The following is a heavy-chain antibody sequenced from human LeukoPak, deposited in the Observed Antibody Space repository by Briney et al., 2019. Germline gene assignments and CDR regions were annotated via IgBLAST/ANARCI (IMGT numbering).Heavy chain of an antibody. Sequence: PGRSLRLSCAASGFTFDDYAMHWARQAPGKGLEWVSGISWNSGSIGYADSVKGRFTISRDNAKNSLYLQMNSLRAEDTALYYCAKDYCSGGSCYNGKYYFDYWGQGTLVTVSS. J-gene: IGHJ4*02. V-gene: IGHV3-9*01. CDR1: GFTFDDYA. CDR2: ISWNSGSI. D-gene: IGHD2-15*01. CDR3: AKDYCSGGSCYNGKYYFDY.